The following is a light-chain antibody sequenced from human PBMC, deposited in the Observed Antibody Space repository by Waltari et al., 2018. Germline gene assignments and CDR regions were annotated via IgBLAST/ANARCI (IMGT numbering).Light chain of an antibody. J-gene: IGKJ4*01. CDR2: GAS. Sequence: EIVMTPAPATLSVSHGQRPTLSSRASQSVSSNLAWYQQKPGQAPRLLIYGASTRATGIPARFSGSGSGTEFTLTISSLQSEDFAIYYCQQYNNWPPLTFGGGTKVEIK. V-gene: IGKV3-15*01. CDR3: QQYNNWPPLT. CDR1: QSVSSN.